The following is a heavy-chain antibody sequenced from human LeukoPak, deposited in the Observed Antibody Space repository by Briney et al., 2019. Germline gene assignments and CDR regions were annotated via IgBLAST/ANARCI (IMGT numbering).Heavy chain of an antibody. CDR1: GFTFSSYE. Sequence: GGSLRLSCAASGFTFSSYEMNWVRQAPGKGLEWVSSISSSSSYIYYADSVKGRFTISRDNAKNSLYLQMNSLRAEDTAVYYCAREMAAAGTYYYYYYYMDVWGKGTTVTVSS. CDR3: AREMAAAGTYYYYYYYMDV. D-gene: IGHD6-13*01. J-gene: IGHJ6*03. CDR2: ISSSSSYI. V-gene: IGHV3-21*01.